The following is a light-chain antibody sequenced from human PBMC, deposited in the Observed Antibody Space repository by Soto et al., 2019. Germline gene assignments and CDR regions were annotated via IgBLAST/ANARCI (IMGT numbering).Light chain of an antibody. V-gene: IGLV2-11*01. J-gene: IGLJ3*02. CDR2: DLG. CDR1: SSDVGGYNY. CDR3: CSYADKYTWV. Sequence: QSVLTQPRSVSGSPGQSVTISCTGSSSDVGGYNYVSWYQLHPGKAPKLMIYDLGKRPSGVPDRFSGSKAGNTASLTISGLQAEDEADYYCCSYADKYTWVFGGGTQLTVL.